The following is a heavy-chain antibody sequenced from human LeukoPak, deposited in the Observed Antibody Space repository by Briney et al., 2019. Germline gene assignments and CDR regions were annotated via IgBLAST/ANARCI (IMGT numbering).Heavy chain of an antibody. D-gene: IGHD3-22*01. CDR3: ARYYYYDSSGYYQSYTDY. Sequence: GASVKVSCKASGGTFSSYAISWVRQAPGQGLEWMGGIIPIFGTANYAQKFQGRVTITTDESTSTAYMELSSLRSEDTAVYYCARYYYYDSSGYYQSYTDYWGQGTLVTVSS. V-gene: IGHV1-69*05. J-gene: IGHJ4*02. CDR1: GGTFSSYA. CDR2: IIPIFGTA.